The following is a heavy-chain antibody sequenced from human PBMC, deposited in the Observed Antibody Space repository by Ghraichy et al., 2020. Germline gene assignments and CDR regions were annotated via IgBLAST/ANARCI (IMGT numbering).Heavy chain of an antibody. J-gene: IGHJ3*02. V-gene: IGHV3-30*18. CDR3: AKESDGFDI. CDR1: GLTFGIYI. CDR2: MSHDGGYK. Sequence: GGSLRLPCVASGLTFGIYIMNWVRQAPGKGLEWVAVMSHDGGYKHYADSVKGRFTISRDNSKSTLYLEMNNLRPDDTALYYCAKESDGFDIWGQGTMVTVSS.